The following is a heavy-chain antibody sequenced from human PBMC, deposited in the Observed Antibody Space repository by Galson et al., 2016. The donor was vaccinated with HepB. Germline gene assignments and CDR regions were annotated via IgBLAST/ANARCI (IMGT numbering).Heavy chain of an antibody. CDR2: ISTYTSDT. D-gene: IGHD6-13*01. Sequence: SVKVSCKASGYTYTNYGISRVRQAPGQGLEWMGRISTYTSDTDYAQKLQDRVTMTTDTSTSTAYMEVTSLRSDDTAMYYCARDLAAETTDAFDIWGQGTMVTVSS. CDR3: ARDLAAETTDAFDI. CDR1: GYTYTNYG. V-gene: IGHV1-18*04. J-gene: IGHJ3*02.